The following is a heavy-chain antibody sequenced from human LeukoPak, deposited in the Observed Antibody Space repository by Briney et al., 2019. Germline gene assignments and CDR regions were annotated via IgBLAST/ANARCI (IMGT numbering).Heavy chain of an antibody. V-gene: IGHV3-23*01. Sequence: GGSLRLSCAASGFTFSSYAMSWVRQAPGKGLEWVSAISGSGGSTYYADSVKGRFTISRDNSKNTLYLQMNSLRAEDTAVYYCAKDRPISRINYYDSSGQGLNWFDPWGQGTLVTVSS. D-gene: IGHD3-22*01. CDR2: ISGSGGST. J-gene: IGHJ5*02. CDR1: GFTFSSYA. CDR3: AKDRPISRINYYDSSGQGLNWFDP.